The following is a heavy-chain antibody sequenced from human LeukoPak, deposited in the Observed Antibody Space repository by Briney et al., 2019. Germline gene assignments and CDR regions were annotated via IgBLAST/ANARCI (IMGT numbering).Heavy chain of an antibody. J-gene: IGHJ4*02. V-gene: IGHV3-23*01. CDR3: VKDRWSGSTSCYDY. CDR1: GFTFTNYG. CDR2: ISGSGIST. Sequence: GGSLRLSCATSGFTFTNYGMAWVRQAPGKGLKWVSTISGSGISTYYADSVKGRFTISRDNSKNTLHLQMNSLRADDTAVYYCVKDRWSGSTSCYDYWGQGTLVTVSS. D-gene: IGHD2-2*01.